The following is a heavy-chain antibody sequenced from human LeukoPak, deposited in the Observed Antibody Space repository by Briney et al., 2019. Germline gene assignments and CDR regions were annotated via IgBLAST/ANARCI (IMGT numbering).Heavy chain of an antibody. CDR2: IRSRTYGETT. J-gene: IGHJ4*02. D-gene: IGHD3-3*01. CDR3: ARAQYYDFWSGYYHSNDY. Sequence: PGRSLRLSCKASGFNFGDYGLTWVRQAPGKGLEWVGFIRSRTYGETTEYAASVKGRFIMSRDDSKSIAYLQMNNLKIEDTALYYCARAQYYDFWSGYYHSNDYWGQGTLVSVSS. CDR1: GFNFGDYG. V-gene: IGHV3-49*04.